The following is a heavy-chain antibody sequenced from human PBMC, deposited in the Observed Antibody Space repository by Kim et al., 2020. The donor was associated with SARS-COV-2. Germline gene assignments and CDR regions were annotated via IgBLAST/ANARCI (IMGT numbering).Heavy chain of an antibody. CDR2: ISWNSGSI. D-gene: IGHD6-13*01. CDR1: GFTFDDYA. CDR3: AKVSAALGYFDL. J-gene: IGHJ2*01. Sequence: GGSLRLSCAASGFTFDDYAMHWVRQAPGKGLEWVSGISWNSGSIGYADSVKGRFTIPRDNAKNSLYLQMNSLRAEDTALYYCAKVSAALGYFDLWGRGTL. V-gene: IGHV3-9*01.